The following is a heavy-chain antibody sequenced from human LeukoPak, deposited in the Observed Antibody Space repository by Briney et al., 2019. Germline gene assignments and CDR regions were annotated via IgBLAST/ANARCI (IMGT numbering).Heavy chain of an antibody. Sequence: PSETLSLTCTVSGGSISSYYWSWIRQPPGKGLEWIGYIYYSGSTNYNPSLKSRVTISVDTSKNQFSLKLSSVTAADTAVYYCARERERLYDILTGYYSGGSFDPWGQGTLVTVSS. CDR2: IYYSGST. V-gene: IGHV4-59*01. CDR1: GGSISSYY. CDR3: ARERERLYDILTGYYSGGSFDP. D-gene: IGHD3-9*01. J-gene: IGHJ5*02.